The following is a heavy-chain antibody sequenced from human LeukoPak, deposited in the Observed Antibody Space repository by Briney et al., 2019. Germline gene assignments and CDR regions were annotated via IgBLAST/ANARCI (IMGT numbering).Heavy chain of an antibody. CDR3: ARYRLAVAGILDY. V-gene: IGHV1-69*13. CDR2: IIPIFGTA. Sequence: SVKVSCKASGGTFSSYAISWVRQAPGQGLEWMGGIIPIFGTANYAQKFQGRVTITADESTSTAYMELSSLRSEDTAVYYCARYRLAVAGILDYWGQGALVTVSS. J-gene: IGHJ4*02. D-gene: IGHD6-19*01. CDR1: GGTFSSYA.